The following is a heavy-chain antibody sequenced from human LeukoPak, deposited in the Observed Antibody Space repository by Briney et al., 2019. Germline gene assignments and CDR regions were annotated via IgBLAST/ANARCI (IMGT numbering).Heavy chain of an antibody. CDR2: INPNSGGT. V-gene: IGHV1-2*02. CDR3: ARELSTFSDPFDY. D-gene: IGHD3-16*01. CDR1: GYTFTGYY. Sequence: ASVKVSCKASGYTFTGYYMHWVRQAPAQGLEWMGWINPNSGGTNYAQKFQGRVAMTSDTSISTAYMELSGLRSDDTAVYYCARELSTFSDPFDYWGQGTLVTVSS. J-gene: IGHJ4*02.